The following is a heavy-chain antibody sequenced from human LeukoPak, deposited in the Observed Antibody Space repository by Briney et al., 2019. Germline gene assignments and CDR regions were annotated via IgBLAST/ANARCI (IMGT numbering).Heavy chain of an antibody. D-gene: IGHD3-10*01. V-gene: IGHV4-34*01. CDR3: AGAMVRGVIMSLDI. J-gene: IGHJ3*02. CDR1: GGSFSGYY. Sequence: SETLSLTCAVYGGSFSGYYWSWIRQPPGKGLEWIGEINHSGSTNYNPSLKSRVTISVDTSKNQFSLKLSSVTAADTAVYYCAGAMVRGVIMSLDIWGQGTMVTVSS. CDR2: INHSGST.